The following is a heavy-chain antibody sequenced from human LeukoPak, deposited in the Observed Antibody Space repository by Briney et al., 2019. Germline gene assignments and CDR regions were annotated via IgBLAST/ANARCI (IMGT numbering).Heavy chain of an antibody. D-gene: IGHD3-16*01. Sequence: ASETLSLTCTVSGGSIGSHYWTWIRQTPGKGLEWIGYVYDIGSTKYNPSLKSRVTISVDTSKNQFSLRLSSVTAADTAVYYCARGGVLKSVDYWGQGTLVAVSS. J-gene: IGHJ4*02. CDR2: VYDIGST. V-gene: IGHV4-59*11. CDR3: ARGGVLKSVDY. CDR1: GGSIGSHY.